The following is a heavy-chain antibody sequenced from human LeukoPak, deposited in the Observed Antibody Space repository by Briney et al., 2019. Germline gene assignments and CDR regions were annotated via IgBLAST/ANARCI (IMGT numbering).Heavy chain of an antibody. V-gene: IGHV1-2*02. CDR2: INPNSGGT. CDR3: ARYRGGYVIIDY. CDR1: GYTFTGYY. Sequence: ATVKLSCKASGYTFTGYYMHWVRQAPGQGLDWMGWINPNSGGTNYAQKFQGRVTMTRDTSISTAYMELSRLRSDDTAVYYCARYRGGYVIIDYWGQGTLVTVSS. D-gene: IGHD5-12*01. J-gene: IGHJ4*02.